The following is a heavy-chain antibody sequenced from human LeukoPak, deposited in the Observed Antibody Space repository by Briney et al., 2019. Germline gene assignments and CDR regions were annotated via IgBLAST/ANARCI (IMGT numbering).Heavy chain of an antibody. J-gene: IGHJ1*01. CDR1: GFTLSSYW. CDR3: ARVYDLQH. V-gene: IGHV3-7*01. CDR2: IKQDGSGK. Sequence: GGSLRLSCAASGFTLSSYWMSWVRQAPGEGLECVGTIKQDGSGKYSVDSVKVRVTISRDNPKNSLYVQMNSLGAEDTAGYYCARVYDLQHYGQGHLVPVSA. D-gene: IGHD2-8*01.